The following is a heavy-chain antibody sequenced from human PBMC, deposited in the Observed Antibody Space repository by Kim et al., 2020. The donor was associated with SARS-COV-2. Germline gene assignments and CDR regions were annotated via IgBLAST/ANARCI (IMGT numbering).Heavy chain of an antibody. Sequence: ETLSLTCAVYGGSFSGYQLNWIRQPPGKGLEWIGEINHSGGTNFNPFLKSRVSMSVDTSKNQFSLRLTSVTAADTAVYYCARGPNEVLPSPILGLGPYY. D-gene: IGHD2-2*02. CDR2: INHSGGT. V-gene: IGHV4-34*01. J-gene: IGHJ6*01. CDR3: ARGPNEVLPSPILGLGPYY. CDR1: GGSFSGYQ.